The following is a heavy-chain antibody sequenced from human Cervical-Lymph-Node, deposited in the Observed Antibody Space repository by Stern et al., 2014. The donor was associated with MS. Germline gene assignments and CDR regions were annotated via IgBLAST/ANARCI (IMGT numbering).Heavy chain of an antibody. CDR1: GFSLNTIGEG. Sequence: QVTLRESGPTLVKPTQTLTLTCRVSGFSLNTIGEGVGWIRQPPGKALEWLALIYWDDDRRYSPSLKDRLTITKDTSKNLVVLKMTNMDPQDTATYYCAHSSLSVGVSFDYWGQGTLITVSS. CDR2: IYWDDDR. CDR3: AHSSLSVGVSFDY. J-gene: IGHJ4*02. D-gene: IGHD3-10*01. V-gene: IGHV2-5*02.